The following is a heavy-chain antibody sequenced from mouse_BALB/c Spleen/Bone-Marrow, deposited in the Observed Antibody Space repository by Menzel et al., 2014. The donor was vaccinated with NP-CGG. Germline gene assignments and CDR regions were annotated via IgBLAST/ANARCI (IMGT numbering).Heavy chain of an antibody. J-gene: IGHJ4*01. V-gene: IGHV5-12-2*01. Sequence: EVHLVESGGGLVQPGGSLKLSCAASGFTFSSYPMSWVRQTPEKRLEWVAYISNGGGSTYYPDTVKGRFTISRDNAKNTLYLQMSSLKSEDTAMYYCARQLGLRVDYWGQGSSVTVSS. D-gene: IGHD3-1*01. CDR2: ISNGGGST. CDR3: ARQLGLRVDY. CDR1: GFTFSSYP.